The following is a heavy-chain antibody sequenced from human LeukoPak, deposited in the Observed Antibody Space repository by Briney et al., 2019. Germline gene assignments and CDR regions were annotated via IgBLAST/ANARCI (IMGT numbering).Heavy chain of an antibody. Sequence: GGSLRLSCAASGFTFSSYWMHWVRQAPGKGLVWVSGIDSDGSFTTYADSVKDRCTVSRDNAKNTLYLQMNSLRAEDTAVYYCAKGPTTYYYDSSGYYWGQGTLVTVSS. CDR3: AKGPTTYYYDSSGYY. D-gene: IGHD3-22*01. J-gene: IGHJ4*02. V-gene: IGHV3-74*01. CDR1: GFTFSSYW. CDR2: IDSDGSFT.